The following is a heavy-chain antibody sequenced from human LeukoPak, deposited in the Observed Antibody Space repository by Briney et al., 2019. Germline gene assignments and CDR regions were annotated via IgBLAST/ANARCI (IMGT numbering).Heavy chain of an antibody. J-gene: IGHJ4*02. CDR2: IYTTGST. D-gene: IGHD3-10*01. CDR1: GGSISSYY. CDR3: AREGAEVRGVLVKYYFDY. Sequence: SETLSLTCTVSGGSISSYYWSWIRQPAAKGLEWIGRIYTTGSTNYNPSLKSRVTMSLDTSKNQFSLKLTSVTAADTAVYYCAREGAEVRGVLVKYYFDYWGQGTLVTVSS. V-gene: IGHV4-4*07.